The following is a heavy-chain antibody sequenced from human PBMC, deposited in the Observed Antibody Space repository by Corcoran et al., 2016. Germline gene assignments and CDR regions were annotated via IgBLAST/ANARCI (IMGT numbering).Heavy chain of an antibody. J-gene: IGHJ4*02. CDR3: TIRAYYYTSSVYYSNHDY. Sequence: EVQLVESGGGLVQPGGSLKLSCAASGFTFSGSAMHWVRQASGKGLEWVGRIRSKANSYATAYAAPVKGRFTISRDDSKNTAYLQMNSLKTEDTAVYYCTIRAYYYTSSVYYSNHDYWGQGTLVTVSS. CDR1: GFTFSGSA. CDR2: IRSKANSYAT. D-gene: IGHD3-22*01. V-gene: IGHV3-73*02.